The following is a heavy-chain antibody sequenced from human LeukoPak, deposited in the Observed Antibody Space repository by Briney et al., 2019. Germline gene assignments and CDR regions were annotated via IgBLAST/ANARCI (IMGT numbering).Heavy chain of an antibody. CDR1: GFTSSSYA. Sequence: GGSLRLSCPASGFTSSSYAMSWVRQAPGKGLEGVSAISGSGGSTYYADSVKGRFTISRDNSKNTLYLQMNSLRAEDTAVYYCAKERVPAANNWFDPWGQGTLVTVSS. J-gene: IGHJ5*02. D-gene: IGHD2-2*01. CDR3: AKERVPAANNWFDP. V-gene: IGHV3-23*01. CDR2: ISGSGGST.